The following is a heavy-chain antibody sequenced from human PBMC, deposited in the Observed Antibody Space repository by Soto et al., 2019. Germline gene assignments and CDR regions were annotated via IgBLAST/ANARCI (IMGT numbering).Heavy chain of an antibody. CDR2: IYYSGST. V-gene: IGHV4-31*03. CDR3: ARDREGEYGAGYFDY. CDR1: GGSISSGGYY. D-gene: IGHD4-17*01. Sequence: PSETLSLTCTVSGGSISSGGYYWSWIRQHPGKGLEWIGYIYYSGSTYYNPSLKSRVTISVDTSKNQFSLKLSSVTAADTAVYYCARDREGEYGAGYFDYWGPGTLVTVS. J-gene: IGHJ4*02.